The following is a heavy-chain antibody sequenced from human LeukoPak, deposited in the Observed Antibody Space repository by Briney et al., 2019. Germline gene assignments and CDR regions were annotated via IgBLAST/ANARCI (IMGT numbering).Heavy chain of an antibody. Sequence: GGSLRLSCAASGFTFSNYGMHWVRQAPGKGLEWVAVIWFDGSKTYHADSVKGRFTISRDNSKNTLYLQMNGLRAEDTAVYYCARARGYDGSDYYYGFFDYWGQGTLVTVSS. CDR1: GFTFSNYG. V-gene: IGHV3-33*01. CDR2: IWFDGSKT. D-gene: IGHD3-22*01. J-gene: IGHJ4*02. CDR3: ARARGYDGSDYYYGFFDY.